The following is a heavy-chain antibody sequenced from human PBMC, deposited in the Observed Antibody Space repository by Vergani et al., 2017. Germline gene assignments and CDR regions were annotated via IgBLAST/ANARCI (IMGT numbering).Heavy chain of an antibody. D-gene: IGHD3-22*01. J-gene: IGHJ6*02. CDR1: GGSVSSGSYY. CDR3: ARGRGYYDSSGAPTPPYCYGMDV. Sequence: QVQLQESGPGLVKPSETLSLTCTVSGGSVSSGSYYWSWIRQPPGKGLEWIGYIYYSGSTNYNPSLKSRVTISVDTSKNRFSLKLSSVTAADPAVYYCARGRGYYDSSGAPTPPYCYGMDVWGQGTTVTVSS. CDR2: IYYSGST. V-gene: IGHV4-61*01.